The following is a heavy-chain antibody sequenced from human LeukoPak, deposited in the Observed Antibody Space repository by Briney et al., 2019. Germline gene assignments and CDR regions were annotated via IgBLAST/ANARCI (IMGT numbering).Heavy chain of an antibody. V-gene: IGHV1-18*01. CDR1: GYTFTSYG. Sequence: GASVKVPCKASGYTFTSYGISWVRQAPGQGLEWMGWISAYNGNTNYAQKLQGRVTMTTDTSTSTAYMELRSLRSDDTAVYYCARWDSTRNFDYWGQRTLVTVSS. CDR2: ISAYNGNT. D-gene: IGHD2-2*01. J-gene: IGHJ4*02. CDR3: ARWDSTRNFDY.